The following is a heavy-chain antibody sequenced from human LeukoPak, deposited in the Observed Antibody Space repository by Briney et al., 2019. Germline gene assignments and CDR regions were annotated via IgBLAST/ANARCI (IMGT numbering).Heavy chain of an antibody. CDR3: ARHPRPAIHWYFDL. J-gene: IGHJ2*01. CDR1: GDSISNYY. V-gene: IGHV4-4*09. Sequence: PSETLSLTCTVSGDSISNYYWSWVRQLPGKGLEWIGYIYPSGSTNYSPSLKSRVTISLDTSKTQFSLNLNSVTAADTAVCYCARHPRPAIHWYFDLWGRGTLVTVSS. D-gene: IGHD3-3*01. CDR2: IYPSGST.